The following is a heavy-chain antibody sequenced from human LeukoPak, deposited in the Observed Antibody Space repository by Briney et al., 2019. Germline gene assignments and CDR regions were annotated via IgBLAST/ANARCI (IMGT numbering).Heavy chain of an antibody. V-gene: IGHV3-23*01. CDR2: ISGGGGST. CDR3: ARARPWDSSRSYYFGMDV. D-gene: IGHD3-22*01. CDR1: GFTFSSYA. J-gene: IGHJ6*02. Sequence: GGSLRLSCAASGFTFSSYAMSWVRQAPGKGLEWVSAISGGGGSTYYADSVKGRFTISRDNSKNTLYLQMNSLRAEDTAVYYCARARPWDSSRSYYFGMDVWGHGTTVTVSS.